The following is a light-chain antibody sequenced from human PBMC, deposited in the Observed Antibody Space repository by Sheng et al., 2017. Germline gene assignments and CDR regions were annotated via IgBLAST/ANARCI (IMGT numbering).Light chain of an antibody. CDR2: GAS. CDR1: QSVSSY. V-gene: IGKV3-20*01. Sequence: EIVMTQSPATLSVSPGERATLSCRASQSVSSYLAWYQQKPGQAPRLLIYGASSRATGIPDRFSGSGSGTDFTLTISRLEPEDFAVYYCQQYGSSPVTFGGGTKVEIK. J-gene: IGKJ4*01. CDR3: QQYGSSPVT.